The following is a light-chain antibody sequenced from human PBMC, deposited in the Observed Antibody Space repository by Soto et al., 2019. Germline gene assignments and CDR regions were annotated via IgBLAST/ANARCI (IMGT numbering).Light chain of an antibody. J-gene: IGKJ4*01. Sequence: DIQMTQSPSSLSASVGDRVTITCRASQGISIYLNWFQQKPGKAPKLLIYDASNLQTGVPSRFSGSGSGTDFTLIISRLQPEDFATYFCQQIYSAPLTFGGGTKVDIK. CDR3: QQIYSAPLT. CDR1: QGISIY. V-gene: IGKV1-39*01. CDR2: DAS.